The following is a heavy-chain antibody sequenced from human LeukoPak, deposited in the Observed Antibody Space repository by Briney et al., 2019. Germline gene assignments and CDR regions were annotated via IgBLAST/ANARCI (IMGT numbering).Heavy chain of an antibody. V-gene: IGHV4-30-4*08. D-gene: IGHD2-21*02. CDR1: GGSISSGGYY. CDR2: IYYSGST. J-gene: IGHJ5*02. CDR3: ARGPKSIVVVTASWYWFDP. Sequence: PSETLSLTCTVSGGSISSGGYYWSWIRQHPGKGLEWIGYIYYSGSTYYNPSLKSRVTISVDTSKNQFSLKLSSVTAADTAVYYCARGPKSIVVVTASWYWFDPWGQGTLVTVSS.